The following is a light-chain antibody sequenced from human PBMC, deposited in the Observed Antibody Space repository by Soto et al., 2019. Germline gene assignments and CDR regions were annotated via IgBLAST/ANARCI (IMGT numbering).Light chain of an antibody. J-gene: IGLJ2*01. V-gene: IGLV8-61*01. CDR1: SGSVSTSYY. CDR3: VLYTGSGILE. CDR2: STN. Sequence: QTVVTQEPSFSVSPGGTVTLTCGLSSGSVSTSYYPSWYQQTPGQAPRTLIYSTNTRSSGVPDRFSGSILGNKAALTITGAQADDESDYYCVLYTGSGILEFGGGTQLTVL.